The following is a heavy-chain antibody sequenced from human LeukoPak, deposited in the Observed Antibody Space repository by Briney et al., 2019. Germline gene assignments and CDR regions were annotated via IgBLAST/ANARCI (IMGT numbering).Heavy chain of an antibody. D-gene: IGHD6-6*01. CDR1: GFTFSSYA. CDR3: AKTIIAARPFKAFDY. CDR2: ISGSGGST. V-gene: IGHV3-23*01. J-gene: IGHJ4*02. Sequence: GGSLRFSCAASGFTFSSYAMSWVRQAPGNGLEWVSAISGSGGSTYYADSVKGRFTISRDNSKNTLYLQMNSLRAEDTAVYYCAKTIIAARPFKAFDYWGQGTLVTVSS.